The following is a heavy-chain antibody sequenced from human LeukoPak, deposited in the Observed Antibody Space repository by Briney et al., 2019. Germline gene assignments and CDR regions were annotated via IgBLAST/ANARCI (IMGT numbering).Heavy chain of an antibody. D-gene: IGHD3-10*01. J-gene: IGHJ4*02. CDR2: INHSGST. CDR3: ARYCLRQTYYYGSGSHYYFDY. CDR1: GGSFSGYY. Sequence: PSETLSLTCAVYGGSFSGYYWSWIRQPPGKGLEWIGEINHSGSTNYNPSLKSRVTISVDTSKNQFSLKLSSVTAADTAVYYCARYCLRQTYYYGSGSHYYFDYWGQGTLVTVSS. V-gene: IGHV4-34*01.